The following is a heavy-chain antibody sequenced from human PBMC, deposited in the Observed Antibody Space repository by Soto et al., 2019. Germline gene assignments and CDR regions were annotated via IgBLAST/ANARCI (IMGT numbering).Heavy chain of an antibody. J-gene: IGHJ4*02. CDR3: TVTIAARLMDY. CDR1: GGSFSGYY. V-gene: IGHV4-34*01. D-gene: IGHD6-6*01. Sequence: SETLSLTCAVYGGSFSGYYWSWIRQPPGKGLEWIGEINHSGSTNYNPSLKSRVTISVDTSKNQFSLKLSSVTAADTAVYYCTVTIAARLMDYWGQGTLVTVSS. CDR2: INHSGST.